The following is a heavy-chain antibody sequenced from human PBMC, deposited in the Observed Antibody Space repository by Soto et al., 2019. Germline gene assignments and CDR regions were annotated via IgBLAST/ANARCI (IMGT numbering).Heavy chain of an antibody. V-gene: IGHV4-31*03. CDR1: GGSISSGGYY. CDR2: IYYSGST. D-gene: IGHD3-16*01. CDR3: ARVGGINWFDP. Sequence: QVQLQESGPGLVKPSQTLSLTCTVSGGSISSGGYYWSWIRQHPGKGLEWIGYIYYSGSTYYNPSLKSRVTISVDTSKTQSSLKLSSVPAADTAGYYCARVGGINWFDPWGQGTLVTVSS. J-gene: IGHJ5*02.